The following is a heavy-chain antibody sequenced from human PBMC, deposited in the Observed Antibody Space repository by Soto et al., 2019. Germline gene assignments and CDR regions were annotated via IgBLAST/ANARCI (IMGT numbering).Heavy chain of an antibody. CDR1: GFTLSSYW. J-gene: IGHJ4*02. CDR3: ARDPGAWELPIDF. CDR2: INGDGSDT. Sequence: EVQLVESGGGLVQPGGSLRLSCAVSGFTLSSYWMHWVRQAPGKGLVWVSRINGDGSDTSYAGSVKGRFTISRDNAKNTLYLQMNSLRAEDTAVYYCARDPGAWELPIDFWGLGTLVTVSS. D-gene: IGHD1-26*01. V-gene: IGHV3-74*01.